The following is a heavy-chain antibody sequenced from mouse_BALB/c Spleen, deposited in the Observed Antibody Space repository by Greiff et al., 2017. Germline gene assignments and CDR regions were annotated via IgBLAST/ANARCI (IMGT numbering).Heavy chain of an antibody. D-gene: IGHD2-2*01. CDR2: ISSGSSTI. V-gene: IGHV5-17*02. CDR3: ARLGYDGAMDY. CDR1: GFTFSSFG. J-gene: IGHJ4*01. Sequence: EVKLVESGGGLVKPGGSLKLSCAASGFTFSSFGMHWVRQAPEKGLEWVAYISSGSSTIYYADTVKGRFTISRDNPKNTLFLQMTSLRSEDTAMYYCARLGYDGAMDYWGQGTSVTVSS.